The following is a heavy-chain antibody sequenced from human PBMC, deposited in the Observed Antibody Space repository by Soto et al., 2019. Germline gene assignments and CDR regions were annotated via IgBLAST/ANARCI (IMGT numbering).Heavy chain of an antibody. Sequence: PGGSLRLSCAASGFTFSSYWMHWVRQAPGKGLVWVSRINSDGSSTSYADSVKGRFTISRDNAKNTLYLQMNSLRAEDTAVYYCARVLIQLWSTDAFDIWGQGTMVTVSS. CDR2: INSDGSST. D-gene: IGHD5-18*01. J-gene: IGHJ3*02. V-gene: IGHV3-74*01. CDR3: ARVLIQLWSTDAFDI. CDR1: GFTFSSYW.